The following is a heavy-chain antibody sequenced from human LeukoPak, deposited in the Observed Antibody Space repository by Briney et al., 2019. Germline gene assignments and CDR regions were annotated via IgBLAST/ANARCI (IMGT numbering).Heavy chain of an antibody. V-gene: IGHV4-4*02. CDR3: AKGDKPVIAMVKFDY. Sequence: SGTLSLTCAVSGESISSSNWWSWVRQPPGKGLEWIGEIYHSGSTNYNPSLKSRVTISVDKSKNQFSLKLTSVTAADTAVYYCAKGDKPVIAMVKFDYWGQGTLVTVSS. CDR1: GESISSSNW. CDR2: IYHSGST. J-gene: IGHJ4*02. D-gene: IGHD5-18*01.